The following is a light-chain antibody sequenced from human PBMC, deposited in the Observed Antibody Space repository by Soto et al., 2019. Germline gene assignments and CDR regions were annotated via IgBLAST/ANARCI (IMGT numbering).Light chain of an antibody. CDR1: SYNL. V-gene: IGLV2-23*01. CDR3: TSYAGAVV. CDR2: EGS. Sequence: QYALTQPASVSGSPGQSITITCTSYNLVSCYQHHPRKAPKLMIYEGSNRPSGVSDRFVGSKSGNTASLTISGLQAEDEADYYCTSYAGAVVFGGGTKLTVL. J-gene: IGLJ2*01.